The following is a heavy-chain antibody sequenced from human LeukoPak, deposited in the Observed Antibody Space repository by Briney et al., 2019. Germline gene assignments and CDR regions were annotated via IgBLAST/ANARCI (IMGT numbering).Heavy chain of an antibody. CDR3: ARSGGLYTSTWYFHR. J-gene: IGHJ1*01. V-gene: IGHV4-59*01. CDR2: IDYSGST. D-gene: IGHD6-13*01. CDR1: GGPISSYY. Sequence: SETLSLTCTVSGGPISSYYWSWIRQPPGKGLEWIGYIDYSGSTIHNPSLKSRVTISVNTSKNQFSLQLTSVTAADTAVYYCARSGGLYTSTWYFHRWGQGTLVTVSS.